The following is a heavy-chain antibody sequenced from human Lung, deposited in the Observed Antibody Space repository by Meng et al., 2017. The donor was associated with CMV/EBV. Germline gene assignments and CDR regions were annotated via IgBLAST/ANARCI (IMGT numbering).Heavy chain of an antibody. CDR3: AKPIQGTYGMDV. J-gene: IGHJ6*02. CDR1: GFTFSSYA. D-gene: IGHD2-2*02. CDR2: IYSGGSST. Sequence: SXAASGFTFSSYAMSWVRQAPGKGLEWVSVIYSGGSSTYYADSVKGRFTISRDNSKNTLYLQMNSLRAEETAVYYCAKPIQGTYGMDVWGQGTTVXVSS. V-gene: IGHV3-23*03.